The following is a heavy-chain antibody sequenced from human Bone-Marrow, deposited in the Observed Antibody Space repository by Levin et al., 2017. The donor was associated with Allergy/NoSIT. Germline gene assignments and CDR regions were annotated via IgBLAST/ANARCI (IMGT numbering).Heavy chain of an antibody. J-gene: IGHJ4*02. Sequence: ASVKVSCEPSGYTFTANYIHWVRQAPGQGLQYMGWINPHSGVTEYAQKFQGRVTMTRDTSVTTVYMELSSLTSGDTAVYYCGRDRPYFDFWSGYYVDFWGQGTQVTVSS. D-gene: IGHD3-3*01. CDR2: INPHSGVT. CDR1: GYTFTANY. V-gene: IGHV1-2*02. CDR3: GRDRPYFDFWSGYYVDF.